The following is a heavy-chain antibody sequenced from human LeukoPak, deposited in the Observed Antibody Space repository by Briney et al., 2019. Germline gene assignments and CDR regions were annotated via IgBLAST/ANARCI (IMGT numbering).Heavy chain of an antibody. CDR3: AKASGGTCYSSIDY. V-gene: IGHV3-23*01. D-gene: IGHD2-15*01. CDR2: ISGSGVST. J-gene: IGHJ4*03. Sequence: PGGSLRLSCAASGFTFSSYAMSWVRQAPGKGLEWVSSISGSGVSTYSADSMKGRFTISRDNSKNTVYLQMNSLRVEDTAVYYCAKASGGTCYSSIDYWGQGTTVTVSS. CDR1: GFTFSSYA.